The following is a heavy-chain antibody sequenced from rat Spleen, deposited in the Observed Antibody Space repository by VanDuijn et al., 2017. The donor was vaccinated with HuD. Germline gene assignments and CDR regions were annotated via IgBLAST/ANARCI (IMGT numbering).Heavy chain of an antibody. CDR2: IGYDVTNT. CDR1: GFTFSNYG. J-gene: IGHJ1*01. CDR3: AKEVASYYWYFDF. V-gene: IGHV5-29*01. Sequence: EVQLVETGGGLVQPGRSLKLSCAASGFTFSNYGMAWVRQAPTKGLEWVATIGYDVTNTYYRDSVKGRFTVSRDNAKTTLYLQMDSLRSEDTATYYCAKEVASYYWYFDFWGPGTMVTVSS.